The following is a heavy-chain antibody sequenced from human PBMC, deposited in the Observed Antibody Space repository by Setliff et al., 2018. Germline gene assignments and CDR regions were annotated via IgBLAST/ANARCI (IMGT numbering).Heavy chain of an antibody. CDR2: IYPSNSNI. CDR1: GYSFTDYW. J-gene: IGHJ4*02. D-gene: IGHD5-12*01. CDR3: ARHRVGNSGYAIPILDF. Sequence: GESLKISCKASGYSFTDYWIAWVRQMPGKGLEWMGIIYPSNSNIKYSPFFEAQITFSVDKSITTAYLQWSSLKASDTAIYYCARHRVGNSGYAIPILDFWGQGALVTVSS. V-gene: IGHV5-51*01.